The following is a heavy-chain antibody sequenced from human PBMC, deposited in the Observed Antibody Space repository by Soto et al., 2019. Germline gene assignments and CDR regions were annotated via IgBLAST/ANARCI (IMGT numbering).Heavy chain of an antibody. CDR3: VKDKKYDILSAWDALDI. CDR1: GFTFSSYG. J-gene: IGHJ3*02. Sequence: GGSLRLSCAASGFTFSSYGMHWVRQAPGKGLEWVAAISGGGGGTYYADPVKGRFTISRDNSKNTLHLQMSNLRAEDTATYYCVKDKKYDILSAWDALDIWGHGTLVTGSS. D-gene: IGHD3-9*01. V-gene: IGHV3-23*01. CDR2: ISGGGGGT.